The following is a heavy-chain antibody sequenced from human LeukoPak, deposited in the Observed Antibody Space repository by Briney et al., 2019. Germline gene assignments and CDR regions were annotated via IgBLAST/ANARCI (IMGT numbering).Heavy chain of an antibody. D-gene: IGHD2-2*01. CDR2: MNPNSGNT. Sequence: ASVKVSCKASGYTFTRYDINWVRQATGQGLEWMGWMNPNSGNTGYAQKFQGRVTITRNTSISTAYMELSSLRSEDTAVYYCARVPYCSSTSCAYDAFDIWGQGTMVTVSS. V-gene: IGHV1-8*03. CDR3: ARVPYCSSTSCAYDAFDI. CDR1: GYTFTRYD. J-gene: IGHJ3*02.